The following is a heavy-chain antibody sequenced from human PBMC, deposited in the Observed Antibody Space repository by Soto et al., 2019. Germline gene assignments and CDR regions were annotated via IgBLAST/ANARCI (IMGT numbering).Heavy chain of an antibody. D-gene: IGHD4-17*01. CDR3: ARHYYGDYYFDY. V-gene: IGHV4-59*08. J-gene: IGHJ4*02. CDR1: GGSISSYY. Sequence: SETLSLTCTVPGGSISSYYWSWIRQPPGKGLEWIGYIYYSGSTNYNPSLKSRVTISVDTSKNQFSLKLSSVTAADTAVYYCARHYYGDYYFDYWGQGTLVTVSS. CDR2: IYYSGST.